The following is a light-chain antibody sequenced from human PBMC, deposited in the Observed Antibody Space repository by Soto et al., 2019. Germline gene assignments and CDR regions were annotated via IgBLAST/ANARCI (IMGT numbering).Light chain of an antibody. CDR2: AAS. J-gene: IGKJ4*01. CDR1: QGIRNY. Sequence: DIQMTQSPSSLSASVGDRVTITCRASQGIRNYLARYQQIQGKVPKLLISAASTLQLGVPSRFSGSGSGTDFTLTISSLQPEDVATYYCQKYTNVPAFGGGTKVEIK. V-gene: IGKV1-27*01. CDR3: QKYTNVPA.